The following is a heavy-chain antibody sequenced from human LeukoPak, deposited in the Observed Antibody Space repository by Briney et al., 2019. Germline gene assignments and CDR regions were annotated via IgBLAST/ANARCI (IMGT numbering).Heavy chain of an antibody. CDR2: INPNSGGT. CDR3: ARDYSSSSRNFDY. CDR1: GYTFTGYY. D-gene: IGHD6-6*01. Sequence: ASVKVSCKASGYTFTGYYMHWVRQAPGQGLEWMGWINPNSGGTNYAQKFQSRVTMTRDTSISTAYMELSRLRSDDTAVYYCARDYSSSSRNFDYWGQGTLVTVSS. V-gene: IGHV1-2*02. J-gene: IGHJ4*02.